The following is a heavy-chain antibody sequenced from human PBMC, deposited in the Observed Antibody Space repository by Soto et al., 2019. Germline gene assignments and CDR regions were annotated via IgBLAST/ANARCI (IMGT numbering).Heavy chain of an antibody. D-gene: IGHD4-4*01. CDR3: ARHRSTTTSWYFDL. CDR2: VYSSGST. CDR1: GGSISSSTYY. V-gene: IGHV4-39*01. Sequence: QLQLQESGPGLVKPSETLSLTCTVSGGSISSSTYYWGWIRQPPGKGLEWIGSVYSSGSTYYNPSLKSRDTISVDTSKNVFSLKVSAVNAEDTAVVYCARHRSTTTSWYFDLWGRGTLVTVSS. J-gene: IGHJ2*01.